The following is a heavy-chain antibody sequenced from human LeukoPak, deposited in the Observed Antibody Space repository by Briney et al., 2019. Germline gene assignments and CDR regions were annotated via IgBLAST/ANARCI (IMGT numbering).Heavy chain of an antibody. D-gene: IGHD3-16*02. CDR3: ARDSTMITFGGVID. CDR1: GFTFSSYA. V-gene: IGHV3-30-3*01. Sequence: GRSLRLSCAASGFTFSSYAMHWVRQAPGKGLEWAAVISSDENTQYYADSVKGRFTISRDNSKNTLYLQMNSLRAEDTAVYYCARDSTMITFGGVIDWGQGTLVTVSS. CDR2: ISSDENTQ. J-gene: IGHJ4*02.